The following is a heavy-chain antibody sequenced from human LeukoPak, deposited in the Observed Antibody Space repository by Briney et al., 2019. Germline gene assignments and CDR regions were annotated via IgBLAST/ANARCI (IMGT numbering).Heavy chain of an antibody. J-gene: IGHJ4*02. CDR1: GGSISSYY. V-gene: IGHV4-59*01. CDR2: IYYSGST. CDR3: ARNDMALAVAVPYFDY. D-gene: IGHD6-19*01. Sequence: SETLSLTCTVSGGSISSYYWSWIRQPPGKGLEWIGYIYYSGSTNYNPSLKSRVTISVDTSKNQFSLKLSSVTAADTAVYYCARNDMALAVAVPYFDYWGQGTLVTVSS.